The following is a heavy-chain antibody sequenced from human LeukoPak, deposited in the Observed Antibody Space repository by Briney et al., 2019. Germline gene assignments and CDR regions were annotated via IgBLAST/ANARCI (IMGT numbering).Heavy chain of an antibody. J-gene: IGHJ4*02. Sequence: GGSLRLSCAASGFTVSSNYMSWVRQAPGKGLEWVSVIYSGGSTYYADSEKGRFTISSDNSKNTLYLQMNSLRAEDTAVYYCARSPIAAAGNLDYWGQGTLVTVSS. V-gene: IGHV3-53*01. CDR3: ARSPIAAAGNLDY. CDR1: GFTVSSNY. CDR2: IYSGGST. D-gene: IGHD6-13*01.